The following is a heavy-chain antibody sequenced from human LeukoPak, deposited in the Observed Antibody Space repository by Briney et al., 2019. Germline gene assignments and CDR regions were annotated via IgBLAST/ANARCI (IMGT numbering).Heavy chain of an antibody. J-gene: IGHJ6*02. CDR1: RFTVYAQY. Sequence: PLGSLRLSSAASRFTVYAQYMSWVPQAPGKGLEWVSVIYSGVGTYYAHSVSGRFTVSRDNSKNALFLQLNSRRAEDAAVYYCVSHFGIDVWNQGTTVTV. CDR3: VSHFGIDV. CDR2: IYSGVGT. V-gene: IGHV3-53*01.